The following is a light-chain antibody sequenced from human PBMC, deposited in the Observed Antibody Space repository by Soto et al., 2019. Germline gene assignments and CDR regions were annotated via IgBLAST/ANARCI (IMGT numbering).Light chain of an antibody. CDR1: QIVTSDY. J-gene: IGKJ1*01. CDR3: HQYGKSPRT. Sequence: DIVLTQSPGTLSLSPGERGTLSCRARQIVTSDYLAWYHQAPGQAPRLLIYGAFNRATGISDRFSGSGSGTDFTLSISKLEPGDFGVYFCHQYGKSPRTFGQGTKVDIK. V-gene: IGKV3-20*01. CDR2: GAF.